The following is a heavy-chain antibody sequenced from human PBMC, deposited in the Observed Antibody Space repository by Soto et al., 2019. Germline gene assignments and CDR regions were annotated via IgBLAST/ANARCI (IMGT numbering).Heavy chain of an antibody. J-gene: IGHJ5*02. CDR3: ARDHYGSGSYYNGGFDP. CDR1: GGSNSSGGYS. Sequence: QLQLQESGSGLVKPSQTQSLTCAVSGGSNSSGGYSWSCMRQPPEKRLEWNGYIYHSGSTYYNPSFKGRGTISVDSSKNQFSLKLSSVTTADTAVYYCARDHYGSGSYYNGGFDPWGQGTLVTVSS. CDR2: IYHSGST. D-gene: IGHD3-10*01. V-gene: IGHV4-30-2*01.